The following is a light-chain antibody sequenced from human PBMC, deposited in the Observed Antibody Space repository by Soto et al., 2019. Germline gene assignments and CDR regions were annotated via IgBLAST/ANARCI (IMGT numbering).Light chain of an antibody. CDR1: SIDVGGYDY. V-gene: IGLV2-8*01. Sequence: VLTQPPSASGSPGQSVTISCTGTSIDVGGYDYVSWYQQHPGKAPKLMIYEVTIRPSGVSDRFSGSKSGNTASLTVSGLQAEDEADYYCSSYTGGNPSCGFXTGTKGTGL. CDR2: EVT. CDR3: SSYTGGNPSCG. J-gene: IGLJ1*01.